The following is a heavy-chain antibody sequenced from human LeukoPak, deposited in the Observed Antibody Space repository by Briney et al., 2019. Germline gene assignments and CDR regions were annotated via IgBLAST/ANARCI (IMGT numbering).Heavy chain of an antibody. Sequence: GGSLRLSCAASGYTFSDYYMSWIRQAPGKGLEWVSYISSSGSTIYYADSVKGRFTISRDNAKNSLYLQMNSLRAEDTAVYYCARDRIVEWEMATTSHFDYWGQGTLVTVSS. J-gene: IGHJ4*02. CDR2: ISSSGSTI. D-gene: IGHD5-24*01. CDR1: GYTFSDYY. CDR3: ARDRIVEWEMATTSHFDY. V-gene: IGHV3-11*04.